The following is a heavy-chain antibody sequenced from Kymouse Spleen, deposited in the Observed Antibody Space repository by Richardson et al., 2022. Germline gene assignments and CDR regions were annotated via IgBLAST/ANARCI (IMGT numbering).Heavy chain of an antibody. J-gene: IGHJ3*02. V-gene: IGHV3-21*03. Sequence: EVQLVESGGGLVKPGGSLRLSCAASGFTFSSYSMNWVRQAPGKGLEWVSSISSSSSYIYYADSVKGRFTISRDNAKNSLYLQMNSLRAEDTAVYYCASHYDFWSGYYPDAFDIWGQGTMVTVSS. CDR3: ASHYDFWSGYYPDAFDI. CDR1: GFTFSSYS. D-gene: IGHD3-3*01. CDR2: ISSSSSYI.